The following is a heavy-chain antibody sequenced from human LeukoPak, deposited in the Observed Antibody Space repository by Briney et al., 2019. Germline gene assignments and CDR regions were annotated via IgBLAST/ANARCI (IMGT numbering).Heavy chain of an antibody. CDR1: GYTFTSYG. Sequence: ASVKVSCKASGYTFTSYGISWVRQAPGQGLEWMGWISAYNGNTNYAQKLQGRVTMTTDTSTSTAYMELRSLRSDDTAVYYCARERGYCSGGSCYTYYYYMDVWGKGTTVTVSS. CDR2: ISAYNGNT. V-gene: IGHV1-18*01. CDR3: ARERGYCSGGSCYTYYYYMDV. J-gene: IGHJ6*03. D-gene: IGHD2-15*01.